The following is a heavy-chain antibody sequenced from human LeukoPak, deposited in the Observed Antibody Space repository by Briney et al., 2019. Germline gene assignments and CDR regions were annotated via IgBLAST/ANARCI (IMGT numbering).Heavy chain of an antibody. J-gene: IGHJ5*02. CDR1: GGSISSSNYY. Sequence: PSETLSLTCTVSGGSISSSNYYWTWIRQPAGKGLEWIGRIYTTGSPSYSPSLKSRVTISVDTSTNQFSLKLTSVSAADTAVYYCARDRGITTARGVPSWFDPWGQGTLVTVPS. D-gene: IGHD3-10*01. CDR3: ARDRGITTARGVPSWFDP. V-gene: IGHV4-61*02. CDR2: IYTTGSP.